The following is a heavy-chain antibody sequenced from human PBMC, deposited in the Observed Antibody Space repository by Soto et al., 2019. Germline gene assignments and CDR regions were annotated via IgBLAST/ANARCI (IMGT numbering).Heavy chain of an antibody. CDR2: IKHSGST. CDR1: GGSFSGYY. J-gene: IGHJ4*02. CDR3: ATDKITGLFDY. Sequence: QVQLQQWGAGLLKPSETLSLTCAVYGGSFSGYYWTWIRQPPGTGLEWIGEIKHSGSTTYNPSPKSLVTISVYTSKNQFSLKLTSVTAADTAVYHCATDKITGLFDYWGQGTLVTVSS. D-gene: IGHD2-8*02. V-gene: IGHV4-34*01.